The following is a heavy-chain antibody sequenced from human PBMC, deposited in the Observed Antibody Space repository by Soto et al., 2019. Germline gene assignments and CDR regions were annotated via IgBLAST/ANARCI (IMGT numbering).Heavy chain of an antibody. CDR1: GGSFSGSY. CDR2: INHSGST. D-gene: IGHD3-3*01. Sequence: PSETLSLTRAVYGGSFSGSYWSWIRQPPGKGLEWIGEINHSGSTNYNPSLKSRVTISVDTSKNQFSLKLSSVTAADTAVYYCARGRAIRFLEWLSRVYNWFDPWGQGTLVTVSS. V-gene: IGHV4-34*01. J-gene: IGHJ5*02. CDR3: ARGRAIRFLEWLSRVYNWFDP.